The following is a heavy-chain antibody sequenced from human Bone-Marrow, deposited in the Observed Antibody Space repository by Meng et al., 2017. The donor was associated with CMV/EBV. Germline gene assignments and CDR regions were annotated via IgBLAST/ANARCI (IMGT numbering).Heavy chain of an antibody. Sequence: ASGFTCSNFVMYWVRQAPGKGLKWVELTTYDGSGKYYAESVKGRFTISRDNSKNTLYLQMNSLRGEDTAVYYCAKDLRGYSYGLDYWGQGAMVTVSS. D-gene: IGHD5-18*01. CDR2: TTYDGSGK. CDR3: AKDLRGYSYGLDY. V-gene: IGHV3-30*18. CDR1: GFTCSNFV. J-gene: IGHJ4*02.